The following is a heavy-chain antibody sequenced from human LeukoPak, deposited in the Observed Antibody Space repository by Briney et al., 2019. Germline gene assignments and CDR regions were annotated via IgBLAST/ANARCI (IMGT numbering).Heavy chain of an antibody. Sequence: PGGSLRLSCAASGFTFSSYSMNWVRQAPGKGLEWVSSISSSSSYIYYADSVKGRFTISRDNAKNSLYLQMNSLGAEDTAVYYCGTLFGVVTPGDFDYWGQGTLVTVSS. J-gene: IGHJ4*02. CDR1: GFTFSSYS. CDR2: ISSSSSYI. V-gene: IGHV3-21*01. D-gene: IGHD3-3*01. CDR3: GTLFGVVTPGDFDY.